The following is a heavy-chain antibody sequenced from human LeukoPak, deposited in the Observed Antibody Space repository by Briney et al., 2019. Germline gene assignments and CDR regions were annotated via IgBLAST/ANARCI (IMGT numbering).Heavy chain of an antibody. CDR2: TRNKANSYTT. D-gene: IGHD2-8*01. Sequence: PGGSLRLSCAASGFTVSSNHMSWVRQAPGKGLEWVGRTRNKANSYTTEYAASVKGRFTISRDDSKNSLYLQMNSLKTEDTAVYYCARDKRVLSYYYGMDVWGKGTTVTVSS. V-gene: IGHV3-72*01. CDR1: GFTVSSNH. J-gene: IGHJ6*04. CDR3: ARDKRVLSYYYGMDV.